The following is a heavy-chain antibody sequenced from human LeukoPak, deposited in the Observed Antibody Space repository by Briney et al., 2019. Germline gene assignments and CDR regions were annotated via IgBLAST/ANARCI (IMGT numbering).Heavy chain of an antibody. J-gene: IGHJ4*02. CDR1: DDSISSGDYY. CDR3: ARGPGSYHDY. CDR2: IYYSGST. V-gene: IGHV4-30-4*01. Sequence: SQTLSFTCTVSDDSISSGDYYWSWIRQPPGKGLEWIGYIYYSGSTYYNPSLKSRVTISVDTSKNQFSLKLSSVTAADTAVYYCARGPGSYHDYWGQGTLVTVSS. D-gene: IGHD1-26*01.